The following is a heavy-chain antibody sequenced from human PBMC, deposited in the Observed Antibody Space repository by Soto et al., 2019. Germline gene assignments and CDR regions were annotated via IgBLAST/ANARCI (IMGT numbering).Heavy chain of an antibody. J-gene: IGHJ3*01. V-gene: IGHV3-48*02. Sequence: HPGGSLRLSCAASGFTFRDYGMNWVRQAPGMGLEWISYISSDSGSIFSSDSVKGRFTISRDNAKNSLYLRMNSLRDEDTAVYYCAREYLWGYHDAFDLWGQGTTVTVSS. CDR3: AREYLWGYHDAFDL. CDR2: ISSDSGSI. CDR1: GFTFRDYG. D-gene: IGHD2-21*01.